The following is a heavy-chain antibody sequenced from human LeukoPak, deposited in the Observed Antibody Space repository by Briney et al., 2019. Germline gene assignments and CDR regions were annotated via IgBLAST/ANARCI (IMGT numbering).Heavy chain of an antibody. CDR1: GYTFTSYG. Sequence: ASVKVSCKASGYTFTSYGISWVRQAPGQGLEWMGWINPNSGGTNYAQKFQGRVTMTRDTSISTAYMELSRLRSDDTAVYYCAREEYCSSTSCYTEYWGQGTLVTVSS. V-gene: IGHV1-2*02. CDR2: INPNSGGT. CDR3: AREEYCSSTSCYTEY. D-gene: IGHD2-2*02. J-gene: IGHJ4*02.